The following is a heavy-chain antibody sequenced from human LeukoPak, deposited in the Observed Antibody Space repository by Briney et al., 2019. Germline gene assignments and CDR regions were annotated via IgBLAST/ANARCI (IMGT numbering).Heavy chain of an antibody. J-gene: IGHJ4*02. CDR1: GGSFSGYY. Sequence: PSETLSLTCAVYGGSFSGYYWSWIRQPPGKGLEWIGEINHSGSTNYNPSLKSRVTISVDTSKNQFSLKLSSVTAADTAVYYCARVGYYYDSSGYSSLFDYWGQGTLVTVSS. CDR2: INHSGST. CDR3: ARVGYYYDSSGYSSLFDY. V-gene: IGHV4-34*01. D-gene: IGHD3-22*01.